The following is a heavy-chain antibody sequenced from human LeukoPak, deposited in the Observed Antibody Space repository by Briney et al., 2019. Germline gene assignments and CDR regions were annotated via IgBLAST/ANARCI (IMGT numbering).Heavy chain of an antibody. D-gene: IGHD2-15*01. Sequence: GGSLRLSCAASGFTFSNYWMSWVRQAPGKGLEWVANIKEDVGEKYYVDSVKGRFTISRDNAKNSLYLQMISLRGDDTAVYYCARVQGYCSGGSCYSWRHWGQGTLVTVSS. CDR2: IKEDVGEK. CDR1: GFTFSNYW. J-gene: IGHJ4*02. CDR3: ARVQGYCSGGSCYSWRH. V-gene: IGHV3-7*03.